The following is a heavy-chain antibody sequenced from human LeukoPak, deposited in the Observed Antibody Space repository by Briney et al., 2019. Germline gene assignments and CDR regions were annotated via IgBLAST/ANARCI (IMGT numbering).Heavy chain of an antibody. CDR1: GFTFSSYA. Sequence: GGSLRLSCAASGFTFSSYAMHWVRQAPGKGLEWVAFIRFDGSNKYSADSVKGRFTISRDNSKNTLYLQMNSLRVEDTALYYCAKADSPMTTVTTLGYWGQGTLVTVSS. CDR2: IRFDGSNK. V-gene: IGHV3-30*02. D-gene: IGHD4-17*01. J-gene: IGHJ4*02. CDR3: AKADSPMTTVTTLGY.